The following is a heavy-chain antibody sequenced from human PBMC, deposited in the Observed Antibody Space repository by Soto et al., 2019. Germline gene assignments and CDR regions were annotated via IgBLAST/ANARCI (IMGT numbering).Heavy chain of an antibody. Sequence: ETLSLTCTVSGGSISSYYWSWIRQPPGKGLEWIGYIYYSGSTNYNPSLKSRVTISVDTSKNQFSLKLSSVTAADTAVYYCASGSYYGPSPFDYWGQGTLVTVSS. CDR1: GGSISSYY. J-gene: IGHJ4*02. CDR3: ASGSYYGPSPFDY. D-gene: IGHD1-26*01. CDR2: IYYSGST. V-gene: IGHV4-59*01.